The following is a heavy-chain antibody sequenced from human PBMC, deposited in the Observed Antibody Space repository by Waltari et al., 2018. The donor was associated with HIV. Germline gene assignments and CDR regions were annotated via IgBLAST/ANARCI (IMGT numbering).Heavy chain of an antibody. Sequence: QLQLQESGPGLVKPSETLSLTCTVSGGSISSSSYYWGWIRQPPGKGLEWIGSIYYSGSTYYNPSLKSRVTISVDTSKNQFSLKLSSVTAADTAVYYCARRTGGDYGDWYFDLWGRGTLVTVSS. CDR2: IYYSGST. CDR1: GGSISSSSYY. D-gene: IGHD4-17*01. CDR3: ARRTGGDYGDWYFDL. V-gene: IGHV4-39*01. J-gene: IGHJ2*01.